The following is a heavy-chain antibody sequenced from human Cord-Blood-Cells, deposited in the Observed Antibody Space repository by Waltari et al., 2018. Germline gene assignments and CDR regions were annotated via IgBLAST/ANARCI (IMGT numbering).Heavy chain of an antibody. D-gene: IGHD6-6*01. CDR3: ARYIAARAFDI. Sequence: EVQLVESGGGLIQHGGSLRLSCAASGFTVSSNYMSWVRQAPGKGLEWVSVIYSGGSTYYADSVKGRFTISRDNSKNTLYLQMNSLRAEDTAVYYCARYIAARAFDIWGQGTMVTVSS. CDR1: GFTVSSNY. CDR2: IYSGGST. J-gene: IGHJ3*02. V-gene: IGHV3-53*01.